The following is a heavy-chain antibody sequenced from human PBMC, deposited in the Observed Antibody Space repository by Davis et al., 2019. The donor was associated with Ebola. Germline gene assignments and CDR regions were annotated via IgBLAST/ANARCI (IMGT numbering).Heavy chain of an antibody. CDR1: GFTFSDYY. V-gene: IGHV3-11*01. CDR2: ISSSGSTI. CDR3: ARDLRYYSSCFDY. D-gene: IGHD3-22*01. Sequence: PGGSLRLSCAASGFTFSDYYMSWIRQAPGKGLEWVSYISSSGSTIYYADSVKGRFTISRDNAKNSLYLQMNSLRAEDTAVYYCARDLRYYSSCFDYWGQGTLVTVSS. J-gene: IGHJ4*02.